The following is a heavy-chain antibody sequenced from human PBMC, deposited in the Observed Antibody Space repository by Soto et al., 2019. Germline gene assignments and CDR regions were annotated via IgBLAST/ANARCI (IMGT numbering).Heavy chain of an antibody. D-gene: IGHD6-13*01. CDR1: GGSISSGDYY. CDR3: ASEGIAGEYYFDY. Sequence: QVQLQESGPGLVKPSQTLSLTCTVSGGSISSGDYYWSWIRQPPGKGLEWIGYIYYSGSTYYNPSLKSRVTISVDTSKNQCSLKLSSVTAADTAVYYCASEGIAGEYYFDYWGQGTLVTVSS. J-gene: IGHJ4*02. CDR2: IYYSGST. V-gene: IGHV4-30-4*01.